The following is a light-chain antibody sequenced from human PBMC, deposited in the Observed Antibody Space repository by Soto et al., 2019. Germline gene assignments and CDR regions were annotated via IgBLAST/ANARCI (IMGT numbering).Light chain of an antibody. V-gene: IGKV1-5*03. CDR2: KAS. CDR1: QSISVW. J-gene: IGKJ1*01. CDR3: QQYNSYSPT. Sequence: DIQMTQSPSTLSASVADRATITCRASQSISVWLAWYQQKAGKAPNLLIYKASRLESGVPSRFSGSGSETEFTLTISGLQPGDSATYYCQQYNSYSPTFGQGTKVDIK.